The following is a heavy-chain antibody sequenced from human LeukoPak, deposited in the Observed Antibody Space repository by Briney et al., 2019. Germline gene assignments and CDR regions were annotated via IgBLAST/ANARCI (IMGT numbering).Heavy chain of an antibody. Sequence: SETLSLTCTVSGGSISSYYWSWIRQPPGKGLEWIGYIYYSGSTNYNPSLKSRVTISVDTSKNQFSLKLSSVTAADTAVYYCARESQASDSSGYHNWFDPWGQGTLVTVSS. CDR3: ARESQASDSSGYHNWFDP. J-gene: IGHJ5*02. D-gene: IGHD3-22*01. CDR1: GGSISSYY. V-gene: IGHV4-59*01. CDR2: IYYSGST.